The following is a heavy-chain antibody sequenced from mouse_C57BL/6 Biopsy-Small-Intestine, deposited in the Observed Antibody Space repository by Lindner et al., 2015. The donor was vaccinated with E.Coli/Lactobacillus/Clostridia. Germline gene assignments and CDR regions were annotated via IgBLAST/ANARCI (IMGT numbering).Heavy chain of an antibody. CDR3: ARETTLRSRYFDV. Sequence: VQLQESGPELVKPGASVKISCEASGYSFTGYYMNWVKQSPEKSLEWIGEINPSTGGTTYNQKFKAKATLTVDKSSSTAYMQLKSLTSEDSAVYYCARETTLRSRYFDVWGTGTTVTVSS. CDR1: GYSFTGYY. J-gene: IGHJ1*03. D-gene: IGHD1-1*01. CDR2: INPSTGGT. V-gene: IGHV1-42*01.